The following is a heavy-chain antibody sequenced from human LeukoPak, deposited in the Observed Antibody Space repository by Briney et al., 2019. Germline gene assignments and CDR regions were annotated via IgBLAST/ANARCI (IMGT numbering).Heavy chain of an antibody. CDR1: GVSISSSSYY. CDR3: ARDRGGYTYSHDY. J-gene: IGHJ4*02. D-gene: IGHD5-18*01. CDR2: IYYSGST. V-gene: IGHV4-39*07. Sequence: SETLSLTCTVSGVSISSSSYYWGWIRQPPGKGLEWIGSIYYSGSTYYNPSLKSRVTISVDTSKNQFSLKLSSVTAADTAVYYCARDRGGYTYSHDYWGQGTLVTVSS.